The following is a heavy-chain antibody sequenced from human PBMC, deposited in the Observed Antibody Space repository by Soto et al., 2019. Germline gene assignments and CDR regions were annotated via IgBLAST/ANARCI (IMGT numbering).Heavy chain of an antibody. V-gene: IGHV1-18*01. D-gene: IGHD1-26*01. J-gene: IGHJ1*01. CDR1: GYNFTNYG. CDR2: ISAYNGNT. CDR3: TRAAREFSGSGSFH. Sequence: QVQLVQSGAEVKKPGASVKVSCKASGYNFTNYGINWVRQAPGQGLEWMGWISAYNGNTNYAQNLQGRVTMTTDTSTTTAYMELRSLRSDDTAVFYCTRAAREFSGSGSFHWGQGTLVTVSS.